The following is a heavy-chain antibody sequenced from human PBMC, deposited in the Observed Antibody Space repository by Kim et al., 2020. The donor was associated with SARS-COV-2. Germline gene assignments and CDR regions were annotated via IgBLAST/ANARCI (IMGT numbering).Heavy chain of an antibody. CDR2: ISSSGSTI. V-gene: IGHV3-11*01. J-gene: IGHJ4*02. CDR3: ARDGYSSSWYESSYYFDY. D-gene: IGHD6-13*01. CDR1: GFTFSDYY. Sequence: GGSLRLSCAASGFTFSDYYMSWIRQAPGKGLEWVSYISSSGSTIYYADSVKGRFTISRDNAKNSLYLQMNSLRAEDTAVYYCARDGYSSSWYESSYYFDYWGQGTLVTVSS.